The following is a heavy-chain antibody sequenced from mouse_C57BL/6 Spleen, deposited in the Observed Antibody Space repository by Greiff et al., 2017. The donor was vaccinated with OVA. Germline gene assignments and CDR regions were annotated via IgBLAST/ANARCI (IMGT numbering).Heavy chain of an antibody. V-gene: IGHV1-64*01. CDR3: ARWGYSNDGYYAMDY. J-gene: IGHJ4*01. CDR1: GYTFTSYW. Sequence: QVQLQQPGAELVKPGASVKLSCKASGYTFTSYWMHWVKQRPGQGLEWIGMIHPNSGSTNYNEKFKSKATLTVDKSSSTAYMQLSSLTSEDSAVYYCARWGYSNDGYYAMDYWGQGTSVTVSS. D-gene: IGHD2-5*01. CDR2: IHPNSGST.